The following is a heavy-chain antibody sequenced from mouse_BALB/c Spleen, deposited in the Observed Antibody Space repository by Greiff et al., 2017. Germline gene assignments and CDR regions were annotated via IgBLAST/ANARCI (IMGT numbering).Heavy chain of an antibody. CDR2: INSDGGST. CDR3: ARRGNYGAMDY. J-gene: IGHJ4*01. CDR1: EYEFPSHD. D-gene: IGHD2-1*01. V-gene: IGHV5-2*03. Sequence: DVKLQESGGGLVQPGESLKLSCESNEYEFPSHDMSWVRKTPEKRLELVAAINSDGGSTYYPDTMERRFIISRDNTKKTLYLQMSSLRSEDTALYYCARRGNYGAMDYWGQGTSVTVSS.